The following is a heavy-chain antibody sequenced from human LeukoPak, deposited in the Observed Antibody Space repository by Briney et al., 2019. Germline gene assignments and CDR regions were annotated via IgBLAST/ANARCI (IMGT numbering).Heavy chain of an antibody. CDR3: ARDSGRYSSGWYDLDY. D-gene: IGHD6-19*01. CDR1: GGSISSYY. V-gene: IGHV4-59*01. CDR2: IYYSGST. J-gene: IGHJ4*02. Sequence: PSETLSLTCTVSGGSISSYYWSWIRQPPGKGLEWIGYIYYSGSTNYNPSLKSRVTISVDKSKNQFSLKLSSVTAADTAVYYCARDSGRYSSGWYDLDYWGQGTLVTVSS.